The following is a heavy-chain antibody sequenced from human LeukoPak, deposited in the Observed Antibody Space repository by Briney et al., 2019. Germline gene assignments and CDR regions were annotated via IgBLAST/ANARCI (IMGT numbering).Heavy chain of an antibody. CDR1: GYTFTSYD. Sequence: GASVKVSCKASGYTFTSYDISWVRQAPGQGLEWMGWINPKTGDTDSAQNFRGRVTMTRDTSISTVYMEVSRLTSDDTAVYYCARGYYGMDVWGQGTTVTVSS. V-gene: IGHV1-2*02. J-gene: IGHJ6*02. CDR3: ARGYYGMDV. CDR2: INPKTGDT.